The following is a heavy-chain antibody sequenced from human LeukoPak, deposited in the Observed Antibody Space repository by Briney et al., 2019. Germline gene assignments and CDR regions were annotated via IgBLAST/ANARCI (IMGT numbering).Heavy chain of an antibody. CDR1: GSTFSSYA. D-gene: IGHD3-3*01. J-gene: IGHJ5*02. CDR3: ARGFFWSGLNWFDP. CDR2: IIPIFGTA. V-gene: IGHV1-69*05. Sequence: SVKVSCKASGSTFSSYAISWVRQAPGQGLEWMGGIIPIFGTANYAQKFQGRVTITTDESTSTAYMELSSLRSEDTAVYYCARGFFWSGLNWFDPWGQGTLVTVSS.